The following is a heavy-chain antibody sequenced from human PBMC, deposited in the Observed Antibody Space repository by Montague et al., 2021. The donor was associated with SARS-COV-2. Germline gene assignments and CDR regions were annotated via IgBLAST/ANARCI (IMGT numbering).Heavy chain of an antibody. D-gene: IGHD6-13*01. CDR3: ASHPVFQQLYS. J-gene: IGHJ4*02. CDR1: GASVSSINW. Sequence: SETLSLPCAVSGASVSSINWWSWVRQPPGRGLEWIAEIHHTGITNFNPSLRSRVSISLDSSKNRLSLTLISVTAADTAIYYCASHPVFQQLYSWGQGTLVSVSS. V-gene: IGHV4-4*02. CDR2: IHHTGIT.